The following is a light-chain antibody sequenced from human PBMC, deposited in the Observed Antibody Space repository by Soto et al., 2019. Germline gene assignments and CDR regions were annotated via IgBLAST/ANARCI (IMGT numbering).Light chain of an antibody. CDR3: QQASSFPLT. CDR2: SAS. J-gene: IGKJ4*01. V-gene: IGKV1-12*01. CDR1: QPISSW. Sequence: IQVTQSPSSVSASVGDRVTITCRASQPISSWLAWYQQKPGQPPNLLIYSASTLRSGVPSRFSGSESGTLFTLTITNLQPEDFAPYYCQQASSFPLTFGGGTKVEV.